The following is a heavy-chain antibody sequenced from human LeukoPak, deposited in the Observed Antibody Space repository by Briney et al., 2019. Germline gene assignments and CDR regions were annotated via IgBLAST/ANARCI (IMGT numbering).Heavy chain of an antibody. CDR1: GGSLSSSTYY. Sequence: SETLSLTCTVSGGSLSSSTYYWGWIRQPPGKGLEWIGSIYYSGSTYYNPSLKSRVTISVDTSKNQFSLKLSSVTAADTAVYYCARVYTLYFDYWGQGTLVTVSS. J-gene: IGHJ4*02. D-gene: IGHD1-1*01. V-gene: IGHV4-39*07. CDR3: ARVYTLYFDY. CDR2: IYYSGST.